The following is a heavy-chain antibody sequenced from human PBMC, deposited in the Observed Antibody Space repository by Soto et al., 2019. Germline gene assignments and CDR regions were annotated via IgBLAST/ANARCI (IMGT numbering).Heavy chain of an antibody. D-gene: IGHD6-13*01. V-gene: IGHV3-23*01. J-gene: IGHJ4*02. Sequence: EVQLLESGGGLVQPGGSLRLSCAASGFTFSSYAMNWVRQAPGKGLEWVSVISGSGGSTYYADSVKGRFTISRDNSKNTLYLQMNSLRSEDTAVYYCARRGPGTDFDDWGQGTLVTVSS. CDR2: ISGSGGST. CDR3: ARRGPGTDFDD. CDR1: GFTFSSYA.